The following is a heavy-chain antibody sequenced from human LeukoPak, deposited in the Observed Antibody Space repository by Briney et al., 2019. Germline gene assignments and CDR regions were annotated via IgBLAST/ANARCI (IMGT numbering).Heavy chain of an antibody. CDR3: ARGITTGAPY. CDR1: GYTFTGYY. V-gene: IGHV1-2*02. J-gene: IGHJ4*02. D-gene: IGHD1-1*01. Sequence: ASVKVSCKASGYTFTGYYMRWVRQAPGQGLEWMGWVNPNSGGTNYAQKFQGRVTMTRDTSINTAYMDLSSLRSDDTAVYYCARGITTGAPYWGQGTLVTVSS. CDR2: VNPNSGGT.